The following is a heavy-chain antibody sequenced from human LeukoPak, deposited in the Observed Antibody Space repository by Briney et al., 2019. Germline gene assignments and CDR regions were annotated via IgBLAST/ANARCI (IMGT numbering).Heavy chain of an antibody. CDR1: GITLSNYG. Sequence: GGSLRLSCAVSGITLSNYGMSWVRQAPGKGLEWVSAITGSGATTYYADSVKGRFTISRDNSKSTVSLQMNSLRAEDTAIYYCGKMQGYFDYWGQGALVTVSS. CDR3: GKMQGYFDY. V-gene: IGHV3-23*01. J-gene: IGHJ4*02. CDR2: ITGSGATT.